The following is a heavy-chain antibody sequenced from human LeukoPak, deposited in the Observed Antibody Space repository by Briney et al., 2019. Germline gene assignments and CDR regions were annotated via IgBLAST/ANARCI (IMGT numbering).Heavy chain of an antibody. J-gene: IGHJ5*02. Sequence: SETLSLTCTVSGGSISSSSYYWGWIRRPPGKGLEWIGSIYHSGSTYYNPSLKSRVTISVDTSKNQFSLKLSSVTAADTAVYYCARQLHIVVVVAAWFDPWGQGTLVTVSS. V-gene: IGHV4-39*01. CDR3: ARQLHIVVVVAAWFDP. CDR1: GGSISSSSYY. CDR2: IYHSGST. D-gene: IGHD2-15*01.